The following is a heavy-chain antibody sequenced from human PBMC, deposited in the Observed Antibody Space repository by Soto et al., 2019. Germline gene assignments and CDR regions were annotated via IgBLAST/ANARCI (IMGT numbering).Heavy chain of an antibody. CDR3: ARHTPAISISDH. J-gene: IGHJ4*02. Sequence: SETLSLTCTVSGGSFSSGSYYWSWIRQPPGRGLEWIGSIYYSGSTYYNPSLKSRVTISVDTSKNQFSLKLSSVAAADTAVYYCARHTPAISISDHWGQGTLVTVSS. CDR2: IYYSGST. D-gene: IGHD2-15*01. CDR1: GGSFSSGSYY. V-gene: IGHV4-39*01.